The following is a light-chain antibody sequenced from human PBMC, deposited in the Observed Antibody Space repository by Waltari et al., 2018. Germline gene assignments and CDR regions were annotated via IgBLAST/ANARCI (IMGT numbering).Light chain of an antibody. Sequence: SCRTSESVRRALIWYQQKPGQAPRLLIYDSSTRATGVPDRFSGSGFGTDFSLTISGLEPEDFAVYYCQHNVRLPVTFGQGTRVEIK. CDR3: QHNVRLPVT. J-gene: IGKJ1*01. V-gene: IGKV3-20*01. CDR1: ESVRRA. CDR2: DSS.